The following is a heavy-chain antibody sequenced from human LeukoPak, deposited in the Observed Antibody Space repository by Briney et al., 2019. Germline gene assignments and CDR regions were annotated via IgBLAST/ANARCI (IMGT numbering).Heavy chain of an antibody. V-gene: IGHV4-59*01. Sequence: PSETLSLTCTVSGGSISSYYWSWIRQPPGKGLEWIGYIYYSGSTNYNPSLKSRVTISVDTSKNQFSLKLSSVTAADTAVYYCASTLMATTWYFDYWGRGTLVTVSS. CDR3: ASTLMATTWYFDY. CDR2: IYYSGST. J-gene: IGHJ2*01. CDR1: GGSISSYY. D-gene: IGHD5-24*01.